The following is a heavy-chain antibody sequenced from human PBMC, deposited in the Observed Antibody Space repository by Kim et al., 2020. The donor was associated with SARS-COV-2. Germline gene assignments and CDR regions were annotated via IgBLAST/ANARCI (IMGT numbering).Heavy chain of an antibody. CDR2: INHSGST. CDR3: ARLSITMVRGVITPFDY. J-gene: IGHJ4*02. V-gene: IGHV4-34*01. CDR1: GGSFSGYY. Sequence: SETLSLTCAVYGGSFSGYYWRWIHQPPGKGLEWIGEINHSGSTNYNPSVKSRVTISVDTSKNQFSLKLSSVTAADTAVYYCARLSITMVRGVITPFDYWGQGTLVTVSS. D-gene: IGHD3-10*01.